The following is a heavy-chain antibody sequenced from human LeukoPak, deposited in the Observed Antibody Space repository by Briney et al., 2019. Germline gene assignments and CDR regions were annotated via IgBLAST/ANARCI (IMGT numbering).Heavy chain of an antibody. CDR2: ITPSSNTI. J-gene: IGHJ4*02. V-gene: IGHV3-48*01. D-gene: IGHD3-10*01. CDR1: GFTFNTYT. Sequence: GGSLRLSCAASGFTFNTYTMNWVRQAPGKGLEWVSYITPSSNTIYYADSVKGRFTISRDNSKNTLYLQMNSLRAEDTAVYYCAKDRSDYYGSGLFDYWGQGTLVTVSS. CDR3: AKDRSDYYGSGLFDY.